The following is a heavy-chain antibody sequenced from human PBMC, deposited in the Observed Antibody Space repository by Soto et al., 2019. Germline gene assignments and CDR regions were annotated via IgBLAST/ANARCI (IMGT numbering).Heavy chain of an antibody. CDR1: GDSINNGGYY. D-gene: IGHD4-17*01. CDR3: ARLSEDGDHVKPFDA. V-gene: IGHV4-31*03. CDR2: IYYRGNT. Sequence: QVQLQESGPGLVKTSQTLSLTCTVSGDSINNGGYYWSWVRQYPGKGLEWIGYIYYRGNTYYNPSLKNRVNISLDTPKMQFSLKLSSVTAADTAVYYCARLSEDGDHVKPFDAWGQGTLVTVSS. J-gene: IGHJ4*02.